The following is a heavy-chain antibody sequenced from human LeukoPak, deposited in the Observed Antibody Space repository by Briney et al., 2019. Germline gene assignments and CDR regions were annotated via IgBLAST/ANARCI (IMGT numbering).Heavy chain of an antibody. CDR1: GGSISSGSYY. Sequence: SETLSLTCTVSGGSISSGSYYWSWIRQPAGTGLEWIGRIYTSGSTNYNPSLKSRVTISVDTSKNQFSLKLSSVTAADTAVYYCASSSPDAFDIWGQGTMVTVSS. CDR3: ASSSPDAFDI. CDR2: IYTSGST. D-gene: IGHD2-15*01. J-gene: IGHJ3*02. V-gene: IGHV4-61*02.